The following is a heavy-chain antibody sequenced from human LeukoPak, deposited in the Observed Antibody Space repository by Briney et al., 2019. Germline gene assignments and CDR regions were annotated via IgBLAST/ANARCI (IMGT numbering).Heavy chain of an antibody. J-gene: IGHJ4*02. CDR3: AKEPLDIVVVTAIPGFDY. Sequence: GGSLRLSCAASGFTFSSYGMHWVRQAPGKGLEWVAVISYDGSNKYYADSVKGRFTISRDNSKNTLYLQMNSLRAEDTAVYYCAKEPLDIVVVTAIPGFDYWGQGTLVTVSS. D-gene: IGHD2-21*02. CDR1: GFTFSSYG. V-gene: IGHV3-30*18. CDR2: ISYDGSNK.